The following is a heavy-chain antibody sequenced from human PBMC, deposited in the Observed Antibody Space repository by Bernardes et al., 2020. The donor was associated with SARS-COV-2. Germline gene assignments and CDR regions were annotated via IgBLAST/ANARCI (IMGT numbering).Heavy chain of an antibody. V-gene: IGHV4-59*01. CDR1: VGSISSYY. CDR2: IYYSGST. Sequence: SETLSLTCTVSVGSISSYYWSWIRQPPGKGLEWIGYIYYSGSTNYNPSLKSRVTISVDTSKNQFSLKLSSVTAADTAVYYCARASEEMATIYYFDYWGQGTLVTVSS. CDR3: ARASEEMATIYYFDY. J-gene: IGHJ4*02. D-gene: IGHD5-12*01.